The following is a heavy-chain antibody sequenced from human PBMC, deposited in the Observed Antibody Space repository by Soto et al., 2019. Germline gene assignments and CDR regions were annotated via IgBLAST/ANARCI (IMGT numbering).Heavy chain of an antibody. D-gene: IGHD3-22*01. CDR1: GGTFSSYA. CDR2: IIPIFGTA. Sequence: GASVKVSCKASGGTFSSYAISWVRQAPGQGLEWMGGIIPIFGTANYAQKFQGRVTITADESTSTAYMELSSLRSEDTAVYYCARRRNYYDSSGYYPALYYYGMDVWGQGTTVTVSS. V-gene: IGHV1-69*13. J-gene: IGHJ6*02. CDR3: ARRRNYYDSSGYYPALYYYGMDV.